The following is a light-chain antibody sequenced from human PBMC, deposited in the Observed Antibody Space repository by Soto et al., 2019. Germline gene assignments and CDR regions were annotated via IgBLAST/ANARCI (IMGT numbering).Light chain of an antibody. CDR2: AAS. Sequence: EIVLTQSPGTLSLSPGERATLSCRASQSVSSTYLAWYQQKPGQAPRLLIYAASRRATGIPDRFSGSGSGTDFTLTISRLEPEDVAVYYCQQYESSPTTFGGGTKVEIK. CDR3: QQYESSPTT. J-gene: IGKJ4*01. V-gene: IGKV3-20*01. CDR1: QSVSSTY.